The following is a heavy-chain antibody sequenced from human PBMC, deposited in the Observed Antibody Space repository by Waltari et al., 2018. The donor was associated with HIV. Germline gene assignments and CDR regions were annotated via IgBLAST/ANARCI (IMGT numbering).Heavy chain of an antibody. V-gene: IGHV4-39*01. J-gene: IGHJ1*01. D-gene: IGHD1-26*01. Sequence: QLQLQESGPGLVKPSETLSLPCPASGDSVGSNYYWAWIRQPPGKGLEWVGSVFYRGGPHYNPSLKSRVTISVDTSKNQFSLKLTAVVAADAAVYFCARTYTGSSKYFQHWGQGALVTVSS. CDR2: VFYRGGP. CDR1: GDSVGSNYY. CDR3: ARTYTGSSKYFQH.